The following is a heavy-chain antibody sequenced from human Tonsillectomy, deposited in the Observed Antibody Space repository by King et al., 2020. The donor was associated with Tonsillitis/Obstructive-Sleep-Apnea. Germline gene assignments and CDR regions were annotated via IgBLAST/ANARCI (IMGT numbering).Heavy chain of an antibody. CDR1: GFTFGDYA. Sequence: VQLVESGGGLVQPGRSLRLSCRASGFTFGDYAMSWVRQAPGKGLEWVGFIRRNTYGETTDYAASVKGRFTISRDESKSIAYLQMKILKTEDTAVYFCTKLAWSVFSYYYYMDVGGKGTTVPVSS. CDR2: IRRNTYGETT. D-gene: IGHD3-3*01. J-gene: IGHJ6*03. CDR3: TKLAWSVFSYYYYMDV. V-gene: IGHV3-49*04.